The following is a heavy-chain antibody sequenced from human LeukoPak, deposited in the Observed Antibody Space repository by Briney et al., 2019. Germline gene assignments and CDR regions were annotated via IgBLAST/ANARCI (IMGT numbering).Heavy chain of an antibody. D-gene: IGHD2-8*01. CDR1: GYTFSKYD. CDR3: ARSSMGSVDY. CDR2: MKPNSGQT. Sequence: ASVTVSCKTSGYTFSKYDVNWARQATGQGLEWTGWMKPNSGQTGYAQRFQGRVTMTRNTSISTAYMELSSLRSEDTAVYYCARSSMGSVDYWGQGTLVTVSS. J-gene: IGHJ4*02. V-gene: IGHV1-8*01.